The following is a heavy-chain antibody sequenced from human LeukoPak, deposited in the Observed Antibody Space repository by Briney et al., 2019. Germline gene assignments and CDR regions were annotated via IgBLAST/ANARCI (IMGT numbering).Heavy chain of an antibody. CDR3: ARGRQYAYYYDNYYGMDV. D-gene: IGHD3-22*01. J-gene: IGHJ6*02. CDR1: GYTFTSYD. CDR2: MNPNSGNT. V-gene: IGHV1-8*01. Sequence: ASVKVSCKASGYTFTSYDINGVRQATGQGLEWMGWMNPNSGNTGYAQKFQGRVTMTRNTSISTAYMELSSLRSEDTAVYYCARGRQYAYYYDNYYGMDVWGQGTTVTVSS.